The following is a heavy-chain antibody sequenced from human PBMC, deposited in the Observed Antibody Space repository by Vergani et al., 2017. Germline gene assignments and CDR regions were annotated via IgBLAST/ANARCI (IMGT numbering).Heavy chain of an antibody. J-gene: IGHJ4*02. CDR2: ISSSSSTI. CDR1: GFTFSSYS. D-gene: IGHD2-2*01. CDR3: ARALGYCSSTSCYHIRYFDY. V-gene: IGHV3-48*01. Sequence: EVQLVESGGGLVQPGGSLRLSCAASGFTFSSYSMNWVRQAPGKGPEWVSYISSSSSTIYYADSVKGRFTISRDNAKNSLYLQMNSLRAEDTAVYYCARALGYCSSTSCYHIRYFDYWGQGTLVTVSS.